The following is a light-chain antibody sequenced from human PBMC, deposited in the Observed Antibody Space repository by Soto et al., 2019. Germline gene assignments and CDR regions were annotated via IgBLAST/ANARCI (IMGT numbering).Light chain of an antibody. CDR2: AAS. CDR1: QGISSN. CDR3: QHLNSYPIT. J-gene: IGKJ5*01. V-gene: IGKV1-9*01. Sequence: DIQLTQSPSFLSASVGDRVTITCRASQGISSNLAWYQQKPGRAPKLLIYAASSLQSGVPSRFSGSGPGTEFTLTISSLQPEDFATYYCQHLNSYPITFGQGTRLEIK.